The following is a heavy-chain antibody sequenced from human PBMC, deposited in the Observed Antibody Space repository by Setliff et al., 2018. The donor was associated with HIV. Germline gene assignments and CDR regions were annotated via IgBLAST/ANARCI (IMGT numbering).Heavy chain of an antibody. CDR1: GYTFTRHY. Sequence: GASVKVSCKASGYTFTRHYLHWVRQAPGQGLEWMGRIGPASGGTSYAQKFQGRVSMTRDMSITTAYLELSRLRSDDTAVYYCAKGQGPVDYWGQGTLVTVSS. CDR3: AKGQGPVDY. V-gene: IGHV1-2*06. CDR2: IGPASGGT. J-gene: IGHJ4*02.